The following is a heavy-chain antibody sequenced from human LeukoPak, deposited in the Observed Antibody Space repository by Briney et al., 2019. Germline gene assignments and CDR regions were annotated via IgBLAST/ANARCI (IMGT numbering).Heavy chain of an antibody. D-gene: IGHD6-19*01. CDR1: GYTFTSYG. Sequence: ASVKVSCKASGYTFTSYGISWVRQAPGQGLEWMGWISAYNGNTNYAQKLQGRVTMTTDTSTSTAYMELRSPRSDDTAVYYCARAQAPYSSGWYYFDYWGQGTLVTVSS. V-gene: IGHV1-18*01. CDR3: ARAQAPYSSGWYYFDY. CDR2: ISAYNGNT. J-gene: IGHJ4*02.